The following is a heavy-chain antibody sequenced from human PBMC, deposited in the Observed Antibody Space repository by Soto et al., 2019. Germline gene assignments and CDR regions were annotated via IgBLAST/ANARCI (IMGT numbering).Heavy chain of an antibody. D-gene: IGHD3-10*01. CDR2: IYWNDDK. J-gene: IGHJ5*02. CDR3: AHRSAPFIMAWFDP. Sequence: QITLKESGPTLVKPTQTLTLTCTFSGFSLSTSGMGVGWIRQPPGKALEWLALIYWNDDKHYSPSLKSRLTITNDTSKNQVVLTMTNVDPVDTATYYCAHRSAPFIMAWFDPWGQGTLVTVSS. V-gene: IGHV2-5*01. CDR1: GFSLSTSGMG.